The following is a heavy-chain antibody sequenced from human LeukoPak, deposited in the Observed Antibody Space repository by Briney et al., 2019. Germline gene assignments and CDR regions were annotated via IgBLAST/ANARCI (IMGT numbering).Heavy chain of an antibody. Sequence: SETLSLTCTVSGGSISGYYWSWIRQPPGKGLEWIGYIYYSGSTNYNPSLKSRVTISVDTSKNQFSLKLSSVTAADTAVYYCARQGYSRGIDPWGQGTLVTVSS. CDR2: IYYSGST. V-gene: IGHV4-59*08. D-gene: IGHD6-13*01. CDR3: ARQGYSRGIDP. CDR1: GGSISGYY. J-gene: IGHJ5*02.